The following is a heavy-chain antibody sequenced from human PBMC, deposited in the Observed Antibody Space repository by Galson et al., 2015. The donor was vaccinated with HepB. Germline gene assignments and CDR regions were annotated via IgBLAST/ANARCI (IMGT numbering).Heavy chain of an antibody. Sequence: SVKVSCKASGYTFTSYAMHWVRQAPGQRLEWMGWINAGIGNTKYSQKFQGRVTITRDTSASTAYMELSSLRSEDTAVYYCARGEDAGAFDIWGQGTMVTVSS. CDR1: GYTFTSYA. D-gene: IGHD1-26*01. CDR3: ARGEDAGAFDI. V-gene: IGHV1-3*01. J-gene: IGHJ3*02. CDR2: INAGIGNT.